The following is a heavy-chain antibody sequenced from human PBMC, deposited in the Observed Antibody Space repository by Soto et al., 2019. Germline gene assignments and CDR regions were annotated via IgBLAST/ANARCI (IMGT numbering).Heavy chain of an antibody. CDR3: ARDRVMRGYSFYYGMDV. Sequence: QVLLVQSGAEVRKPGSSVKVSCKTSGGTFSSFAISWVRLAPGQGLEWMGVIIPRVAAPTYALRFQGRVSITADESTSTAYMELNSLTSDDTAVYYCARDRVMRGYSFYYGMDVWGQGSTVTVSS. CDR2: IIPRVAAP. CDR1: GGTFSSFA. D-gene: IGHD3-22*01. V-gene: IGHV1-69*12. J-gene: IGHJ6*02.